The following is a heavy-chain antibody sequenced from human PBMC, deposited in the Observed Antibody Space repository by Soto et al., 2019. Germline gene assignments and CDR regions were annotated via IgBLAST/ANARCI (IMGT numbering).Heavy chain of an antibody. CDR1: GGSINSYW. Sequence: SETLSLTCSVSGGSINSYWWSWIRQPAGKGLEWIGRVYSSGTTDYNPSLNSRATMSVETSKNQFSLKLSSVTAADTAVYYCARDIGSFAYGEGYWGQGIQVTVPS. CDR3: ARDIGSFAYGEGY. J-gene: IGHJ4*02. D-gene: IGHD3-10*01. V-gene: IGHV4-4*07. CDR2: VYSSGTT.